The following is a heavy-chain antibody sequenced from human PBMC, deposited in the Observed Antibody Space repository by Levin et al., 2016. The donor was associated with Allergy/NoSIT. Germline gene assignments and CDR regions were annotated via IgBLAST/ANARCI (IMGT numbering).Heavy chain of an antibody. D-gene: IGHD3-9*01. CDR2: IYYSGST. Sequence: WIRQPPGKGLEWIGYIYYSGSTNYNPSLKSRVTISVDTSKNQFSLKLSSVTAADTAVYYCARGRIDDILTGYYFDYWGQGTLVTVSS. CDR3: ARGRIDDILTGYYFDY. V-gene: IGHV4-59*01. J-gene: IGHJ4*02.